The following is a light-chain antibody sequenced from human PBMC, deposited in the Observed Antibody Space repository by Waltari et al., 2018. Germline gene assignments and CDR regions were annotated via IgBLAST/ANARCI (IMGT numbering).Light chain of an antibody. V-gene: IGKV3-15*01. CDR2: GAS. CDR3: QQYNNWPQT. J-gene: IGKJ2*01. CDR1: QSVSSN. Sequence: DIVLTQPPPTLSASPGETATLSCRASQSVSSNLAWYQQKPGQAPRLLIYGASTRATGIPARFSGSGSGTEFTLTISSMQSEDFAVYYCQQYNNWPQTFGQGTKLEIK.